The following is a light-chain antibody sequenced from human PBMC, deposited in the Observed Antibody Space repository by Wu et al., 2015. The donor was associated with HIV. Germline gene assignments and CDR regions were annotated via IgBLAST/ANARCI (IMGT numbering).Light chain of an antibody. V-gene: IGKV3-20*01. Sequence: EIVLTQSPGTLSLSPGQRATLSCRASQSVSSSYLAWYQQKPGQPPRLLIYGASSRATGIPDRLSGSGSGTDFTLSISRLEPEDFAVYYCQHYQTFGQGTKVEIK. CDR3: QHYQT. CDR2: GAS. CDR1: QSVSSSY. J-gene: IGKJ1*01.